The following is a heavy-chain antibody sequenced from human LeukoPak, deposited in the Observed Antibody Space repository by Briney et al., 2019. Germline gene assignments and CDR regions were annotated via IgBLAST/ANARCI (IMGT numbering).Heavy chain of an antibody. V-gene: IGHV3-48*03. D-gene: IGHD3-10*01. Sequence: PGGSLRLSCAASGFTFSNYEMNWVRQAPGRGLEWVSYISTSGSIIYYADSVKGRFTISRDNAKNSLYLQMNSLRAEDTAVYYCARRGDYWGQGTLVTVSS. CDR1: GFTFSNYE. CDR2: ISTSGSII. CDR3: ARRGDY. J-gene: IGHJ4*02.